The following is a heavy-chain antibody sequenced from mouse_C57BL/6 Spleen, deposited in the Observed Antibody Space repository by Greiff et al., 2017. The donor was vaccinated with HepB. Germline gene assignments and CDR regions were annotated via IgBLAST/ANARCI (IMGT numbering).Heavy chain of an antibody. J-gene: IGHJ4*01. Sequence: VQLQQPGAELVRPGSSVKLSCKASGYTFTSYWMHWVKQRPIQGLEWIGNIDPSDSETHYNQKFKDKATLTVDKSSSTAYMQLSSLTSEDSAVYYCARRVYYGSSYYAMDYWGQGTSVTVSS. CDR3: ARRVYYGSSYYAMDY. D-gene: IGHD1-1*01. CDR2: IDPSDSET. CDR1: GYTFTSYW. V-gene: IGHV1-52*01.